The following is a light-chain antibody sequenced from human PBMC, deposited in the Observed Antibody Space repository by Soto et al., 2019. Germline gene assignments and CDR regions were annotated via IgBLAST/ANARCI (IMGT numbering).Light chain of an antibody. J-gene: IGKJ5*01. CDR1: QSVSSN. Sequence: EIVMTQSPATLSVSPGERATLSCRASQSVSSNLAWYQQKPGQAPRLLIYDASNRATGIPVRFSGSGSGTDFTLTISSLEPEDFAVYYCQQRSNWPPEITFGQGTRLEIK. CDR2: DAS. V-gene: IGKV3-11*01. CDR3: QQRSNWPPEIT.